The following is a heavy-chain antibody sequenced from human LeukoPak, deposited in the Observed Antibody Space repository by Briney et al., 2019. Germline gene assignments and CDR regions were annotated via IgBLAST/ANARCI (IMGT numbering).Heavy chain of an antibody. V-gene: IGHV3-53*01. J-gene: IGHJ4*02. CDR1: GFTVSSNY. CDR2: IYSGGST. Sequence: GGSLGLSCAASGFTVSSNYMSWVRQAPGKGLEWVSVIYSGGSTYYADSVKGRLTISRDNSKNTLYLQMNSLRAEDTAVYYCARERTYYFDYWGQGTLVTVSS. CDR3: ARERTYYFDY.